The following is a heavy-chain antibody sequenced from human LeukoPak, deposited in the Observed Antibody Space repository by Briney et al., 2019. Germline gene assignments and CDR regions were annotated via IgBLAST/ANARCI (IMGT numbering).Heavy chain of an antibody. CDR3: ARGDPHADL. V-gene: IGHV3-48*03. J-gene: IGHJ5*02. Sequence: GGSLRLSCAASGFDLSTYEMNWVRQAPGKGLEWIADITISGHTKNYADSVKGRFTIPRDNARTSLYLQMNSLRVDDTGVYYCARGDPHADLWGQGTLVTVSS. CDR1: GFDLSTYE. CDR2: ITISGHTK.